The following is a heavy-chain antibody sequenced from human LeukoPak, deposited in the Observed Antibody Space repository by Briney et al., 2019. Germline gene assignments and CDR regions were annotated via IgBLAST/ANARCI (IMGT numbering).Heavy chain of an antibody. CDR3: ARGLRRLLWFGEADNWFDP. V-gene: IGHV3-21*01. CDR2: ISSSSSYI. J-gene: IGHJ5*02. CDR1: GFTFSSYS. Sequence: GGSLRLSCAASGFTFSSYSMNWVRRAPGKGLEWVSSISSSSSYIYYADSVKGRFTISRDNAKNSLYLQMNSLRAEDTAVYYCARGLRRLLWFGEADNWFDPWGQGTLVTVSS. D-gene: IGHD3-10*01.